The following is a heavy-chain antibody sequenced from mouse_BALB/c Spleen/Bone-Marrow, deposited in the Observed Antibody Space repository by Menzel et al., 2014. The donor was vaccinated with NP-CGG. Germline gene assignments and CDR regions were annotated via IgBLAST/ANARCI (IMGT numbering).Heavy chain of an antibody. CDR2: IYPGDGDT. CDR1: GYAFSSYW. Sequence: QVQLQQSGAELVRPGSSVKISCKASGYAFSSYWMNWVNQRPGQGLEWIGQIYPGDGDTNYNGKFKGKATLTADKSSSTAYMQLSSLTSEDSAVYFCARLDGYYPYYAMDYWGQGTSVTVSS. V-gene: IGHV1-80*01. D-gene: IGHD2-3*01. CDR3: ARLDGYYPYYAMDY. J-gene: IGHJ4*01.